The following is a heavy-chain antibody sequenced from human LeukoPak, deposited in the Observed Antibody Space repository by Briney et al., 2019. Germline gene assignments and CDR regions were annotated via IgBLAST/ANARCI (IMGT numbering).Heavy chain of an antibody. CDR1: GYGESFTSYW. CDR3: ARHRLYTDLVSVH. V-gene: IGHV5-10-1*01. J-gene: IGHJ4*02. Sequence: PGESLKISCKASGYGESFTSYWITWVRQMPGKGLEWMGRIDPYDSQTKYSPSFQGHVTISADTSITTSYLQWSSLTPSDTAMYFCARHRLYTDLVSVHWGQGTLVTVSS. D-gene: IGHD5-18*01. CDR2: IDPYDSQT.